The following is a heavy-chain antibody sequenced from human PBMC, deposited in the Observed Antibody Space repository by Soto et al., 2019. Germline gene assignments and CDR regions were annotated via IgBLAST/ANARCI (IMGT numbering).Heavy chain of an antibody. CDR2: ISGSGGST. D-gene: IGHD3-3*01. CDR3: AKTAYYDFWSGYYLGSAFDI. CDR1: GFTFSNAW. V-gene: IGHV3-23*01. J-gene: IGHJ3*02. Sequence: PGGSLRLSCAASGFTFSNAWMNWVRQAPGKGLEWVSAISGSGGSTYYADSVKGRFTISRDNSKNTLYLQMNSLRAEDTAVYYCAKTAYYDFWSGYYLGSAFDIWGQGTMVTVSS.